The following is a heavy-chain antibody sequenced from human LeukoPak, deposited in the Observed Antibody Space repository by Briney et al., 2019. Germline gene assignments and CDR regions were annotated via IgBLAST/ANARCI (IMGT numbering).Heavy chain of an antibody. V-gene: IGHV3-23*01. D-gene: IGHD4-23*01. CDR2: ITGSGGNT. J-gene: IGHJ4*02. CDR1: GFTFSNYG. Sequence: GGSLRLSCAASGFTFSNYGMNWVRQAPGKGLEWVSGITGSGGNTYYADSVKGRFTISRDNSKNTLYLQMNSLRAEDTAVYYCASLPHYGGDYYFDYWGQGTLVTVSS. CDR3: ASLPHYGGDYYFDY.